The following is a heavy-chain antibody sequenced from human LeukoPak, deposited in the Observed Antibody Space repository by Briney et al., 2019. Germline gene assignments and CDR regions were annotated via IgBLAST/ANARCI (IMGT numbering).Heavy chain of an antibody. Sequence: SETLSLTCTVSGGSISSHYWSWIRQPPGKGLEWIGYIYYSGSTNYNPSLKSRVTISVDTSKNQFSLKLSSVTAADTAVYYCARGDPRYYDFWSGYHPFDYWGQGTLVTVSS. D-gene: IGHD3-3*01. J-gene: IGHJ4*02. V-gene: IGHV4-59*11. CDR1: GGSISSHY. CDR2: IYYSGST. CDR3: ARGDPRYYDFWSGYHPFDY.